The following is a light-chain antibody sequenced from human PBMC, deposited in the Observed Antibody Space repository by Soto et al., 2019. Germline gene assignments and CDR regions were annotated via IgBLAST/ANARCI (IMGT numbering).Light chain of an antibody. CDR2: EVS. J-gene: IGLJ3*02. Sequence: QSALTQPPSASGSPGQSVTISCTGTSSDVGGYNYVSWYQQHAGKAPKLMIFEVSKRPSGVPDRFSGSKSGNTASLTVSGLQAEDEADYYCSSYVGRNNLVFGGGTQLTVL. CDR1: SSDVGGYNY. V-gene: IGLV2-8*01. CDR3: SSYVGRNNLV.